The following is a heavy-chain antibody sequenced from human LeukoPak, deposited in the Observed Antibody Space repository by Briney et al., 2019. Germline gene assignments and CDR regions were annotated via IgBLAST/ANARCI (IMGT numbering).Heavy chain of an antibody. D-gene: IGHD6-19*01. J-gene: IGHJ4*02. CDR3: VRDTGSGWDFDY. V-gene: IGHV3-43*02. Sequence: GGSLRLSCAASGFTFNAYAIHWVRQAPGKGLEWVSLVKGDGVTTDYANSVRGRFTVSRDNSKNSLYLQMSNLRTEDTALYYCVRDTGSGWDFDYWGQGTLVTVSS. CDR2: VKGDGVTT. CDR1: GFTFNAYA.